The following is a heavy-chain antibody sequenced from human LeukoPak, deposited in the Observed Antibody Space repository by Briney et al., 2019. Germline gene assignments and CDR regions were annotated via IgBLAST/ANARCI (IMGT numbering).Heavy chain of an antibody. D-gene: IGHD3-9*01. Sequence: GGSLRLSCAASGFTFSSYVMRWVRQAPGKGLEWVAVISYDGSNKYYADSVKGRFTISRDNSKNTLYLQMNSLRAEDTAVYYCAKDHDILTGYLDYWGQGTLVTVSS. J-gene: IGHJ4*02. V-gene: IGHV3-30*18. CDR3: AKDHDILTGYLDY. CDR2: ISYDGSNK. CDR1: GFTFSSYV.